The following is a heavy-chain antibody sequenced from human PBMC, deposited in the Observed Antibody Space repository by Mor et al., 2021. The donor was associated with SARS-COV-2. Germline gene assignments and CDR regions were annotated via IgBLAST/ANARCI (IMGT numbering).Heavy chain of an antibody. V-gene: IGHV3-23*01. J-gene: IGHJ3*02. Sequence: YEADSVKGRFTISRDNSKNTLYLQMNSLRAEDTAVYYCAKDRSDYDYVWGSYPAFDIWGQGTMVTVSS. CDR3: AKDRSDYDYVWGSYPAFDI. D-gene: IGHD3-16*02.